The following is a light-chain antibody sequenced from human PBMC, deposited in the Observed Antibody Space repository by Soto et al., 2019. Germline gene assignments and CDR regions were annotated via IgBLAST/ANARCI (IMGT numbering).Light chain of an antibody. J-gene: IGKJ4*01. CDR1: QSVSRNY. Sequence: EIVLTQSPGTLSLSPGGRATLSSRASQSVSRNYVAWYQQKPGQSPRLLIYGASSRASGIPDRFSGSGSGADFTLSITRLEPEDFAVYYCQQYGSTPLTCGGGTKVDNK. CDR2: GAS. CDR3: QQYGSTPLT. V-gene: IGKV3-20*01.